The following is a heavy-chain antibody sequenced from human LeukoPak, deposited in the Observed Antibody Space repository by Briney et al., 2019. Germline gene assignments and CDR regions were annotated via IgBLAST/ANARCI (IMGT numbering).Heavy chain of an antibody. CDR1: GYTFTSYY. Sequence: ASVKVSCKASGYTFTSYYMHWVRQAPGQGLEWMGIINPSGGSTSYAQKFQGRVTMTRDMSTSTVYMELSSLRSEETAVYYCARAGAISNYIFDFWGQGTLVTVSS. J-gene: IGHJ4*02. CDR2: INPSGGST. D-gene: IGHD3-10*01. CDR3: ARAGAISNYIFDF. V-gene: IGHV1-46*01.